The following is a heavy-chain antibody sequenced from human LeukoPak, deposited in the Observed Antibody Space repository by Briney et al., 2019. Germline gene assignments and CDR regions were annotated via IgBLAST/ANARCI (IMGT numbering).Heavy chain of an antibody. D-gene: IGHD2-2*01. CDR1: GGSFSGYY. J-gene: IGHJ3*02. CDR3: ARGGGDCSSTSCYAFDT. V-gene: IGHV4-34*01. Sequence: SETLSLTCAVYGGSFSGYYWSWIRQLPGKGLEWIGEINHSGSTNYNPSLKSRVTISVDTSKNQFSLKLSSVTAADTAVYYCARGGGDCSSTSCYAFDTWGQGTMVTVSS. CDR2: INHSGST.